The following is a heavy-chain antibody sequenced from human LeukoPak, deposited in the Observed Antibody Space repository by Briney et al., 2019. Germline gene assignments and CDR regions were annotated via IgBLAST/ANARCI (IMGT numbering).Heavy chain of an antibody. CDR3: ARGGARRVNDAFDI. CDR1: GFTVSSNY. V-gene: IGHV3-53*01. Sequence: GGSLRLSCAASGFTVSSNYMSWVRQAPGKGLEWVSVIYSGGSTYYADSVKGRFTISRDNSKNTLYLQMNSLRAEDTAVYYCARGGARRVNDAFDIWGQGTMVTVSS. J-gene: IGHJ3*02. CDR2: IYSGGST. D-gene: IGHD6-6*01.